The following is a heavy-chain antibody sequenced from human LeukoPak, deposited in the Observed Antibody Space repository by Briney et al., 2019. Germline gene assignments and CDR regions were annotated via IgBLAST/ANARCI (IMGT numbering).Heavy chain of an antibody. D-gene: IGHD6-13*01. CDR3: ARLARGIAAATTEFDY. V-gene: IGHV1-18*01. CDR1: GYTFTSYG. J-gene: IGHJ4*02. CDR2: ISAYNGNT. Sequence: ASVKVSCTASGYTFTSYGISWVRQAPGQGLEWMGWISAYNGNTNYAQKLQGRVTMTTDTSTSTAYMELRSLRSDDTAVYYCARLARGIAAATTEFDYWGQGTLVTVSS.